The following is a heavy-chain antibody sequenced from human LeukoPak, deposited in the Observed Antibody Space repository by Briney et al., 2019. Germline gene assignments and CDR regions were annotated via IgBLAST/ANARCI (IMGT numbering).Heavy chain of an antibody. D-gene: IGHD3-10*01. CDR3: ARITMVRGSYDY. CDR1: GFTFSSYA. CDR2: MSYDGSNK. Sequence: GGSLRLSCAASGFTFSSYAMHWVRQAPGKGLEWVAVMSYDGSNKYYADSVKGRFTISRDNAKNSLYLQMNSLRAEDTAVYYCARITMVRGSYDYWGQGTLVTVSS. J-gene: IGHJ4*02. V-gene: IGHV3-30-3*01.